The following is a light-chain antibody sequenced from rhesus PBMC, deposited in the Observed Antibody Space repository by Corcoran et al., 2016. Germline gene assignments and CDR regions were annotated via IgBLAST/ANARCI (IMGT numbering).Light chain of an antibody. J-gene: IGKJ4*01. CDR2: RTF. CDR1: QGLNNL. Sequence: LQMTQSPSSLSASVGERVTITCRASQGLNNLLAWYPQKPGNAHKLLIHRTFRLGTGVPSRFRGSGSGTDFTLTISSLQSEDIATYDCQQYDESPLTFGGGTKVDLK. CDR3: QQYDESPLT. V-gene: IGKV1-69*01.